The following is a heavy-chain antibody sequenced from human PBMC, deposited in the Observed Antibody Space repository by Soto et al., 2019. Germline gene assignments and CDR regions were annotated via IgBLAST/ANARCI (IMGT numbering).Heavy chain of an antibody. Sequence: GESLKISCKGSGYSFTSYWISWVRQMPGKGLEWMGRIDPSDSYTNYSPSFQGHVTISADKSISTAYLQWSSLKASDTAMYYCARHDVVVVVAAREGYYYYVMDVWGQGTTVTVSS. D-gene: IGHD2-15*01. V-gene: IGHV5-10-1*01. CDR2: IDPSDSYT. CDR1: GYSFTSYW. J-gene: IGHJ6*02. CDR3: ARHDVVVVVAAREGYYYYVMDV.